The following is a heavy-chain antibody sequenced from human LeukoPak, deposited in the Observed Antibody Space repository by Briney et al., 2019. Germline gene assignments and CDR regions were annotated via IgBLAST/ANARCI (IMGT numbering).Heavy chain of an antibody. J-gene: IGHJ3*02. CDR3: ARREAAFDI. V-gene: IGHV4-34*01. CDR2: INHSGST. Sequence: PSETLSLTCAVYGGSFSGYYWSWIRQRPGKGLEWIGEINHSGSTNYNPSLKSRVTISVDTSKNQFSLKLSSVTAADTAVYYCARREAAFDIWGQGTMVTVSS. D-gene: IGHD5-24*01. CDR1: GGSFSGYY.